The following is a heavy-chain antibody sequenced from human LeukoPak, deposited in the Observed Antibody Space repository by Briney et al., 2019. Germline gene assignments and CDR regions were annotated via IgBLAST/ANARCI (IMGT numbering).Heavy chain of an antibody. V-gene: IGHV1-18*01. J-gene: IGHJ4*02. D-gene: IGHD6-13*01. CDR3: ARDQGTYSSPFFDY. Sequence: GASVKVSCKASGYTFTSYGISWVRQAPGQGLEWMGWISAYNGNTNYAQKLQGRVTMTTDTSTSTAYMELRSLRSDDTAVYYCARDQGTYSSPFFDYWGQGTLVTVSS. CDR2: ISAYNGNT. CDR1: GYTFTSYG.